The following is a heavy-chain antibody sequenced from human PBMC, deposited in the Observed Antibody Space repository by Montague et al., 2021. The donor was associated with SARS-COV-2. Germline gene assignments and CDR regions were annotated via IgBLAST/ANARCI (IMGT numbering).Heavy chain of an antibody. CDR3: ATQEDPSGWIPGPFDF. D-gene: IGHD6-19*01. J-gene: IGHJ4*02. Sequence: SETLSLTCTVSGGSISSSTYYWAWIRQPPGKGLEWIGSMYYRGSTYYNPSLKSRVFISVDMTKKQLSLTLTSVTAADTAVYYCATQEDPSGWIPGPFDFWGQGTLLSVSS. V-gene: IGHV4-39*01. CDR2: MYYRGST. CDR1: GGSISSSTYY.